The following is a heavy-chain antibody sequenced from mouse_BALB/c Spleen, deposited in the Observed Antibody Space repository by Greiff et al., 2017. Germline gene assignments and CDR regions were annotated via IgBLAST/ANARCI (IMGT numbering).Heavy chain of an antibody. Sequence: VQLQQSGAELAKPGASVKMSCKASGYTFTSYWMHWVKQRPGQGLEWIGYINPSTGYTEYNQKFKDKATLTADKSSSTAYMQLSSLTSEDSAVYYSAPHPERGYAIDYWGKGTSVTVTS. J-gene: IGHJ4*01. CDR3: APHPERGYAIDY. CDR2: INPSTGYT. V-gene: IGHV1-7*01. CDR1: GYTFTSYW.